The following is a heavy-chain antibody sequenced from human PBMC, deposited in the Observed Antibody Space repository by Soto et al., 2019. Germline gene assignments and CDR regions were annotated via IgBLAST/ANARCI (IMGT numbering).Heavy chain of an antibody. D-gene: IGHD3-3*01. Sequence: SVKVSCKASGGTFSSYAISWVRQAPGQGLERMGGIIPIFGTANYAQKFQGRVTITADKSTSTAYMELSSLRSEDTAVYYCARGLEWSPHPYYYYYGMDVWGQGTTVTVSS. J-gene: IGHJ6*02. CDR3: ARGLEWSPHPYYYYYGMDV. CDR2: IIPIFGTA. CDR1: GGTFSSYA. V-gene: IGHV1-69*06.